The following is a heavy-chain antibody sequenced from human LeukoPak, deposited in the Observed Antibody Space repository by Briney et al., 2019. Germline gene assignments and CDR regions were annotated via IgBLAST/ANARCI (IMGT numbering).Heavy chain of an antibody. J-gene: IGHJ4*02. Sequence: TSETLSLTCTVSGGSISSYYWTWIRQPPGKGLEWIGYIYYTGATSYNPSLKGRVTISVDTSKKQFSLKLTSVTAADTAVYYCARYGGSGWVIDNWGQGTLVTVSS. CDR1: GGSISSYY. CDR2: IYYTGAT. CDR3: ARYGGSGWVIDN. V-gene: IGHV4-59*08. D-gene: IGHD6-19*01.